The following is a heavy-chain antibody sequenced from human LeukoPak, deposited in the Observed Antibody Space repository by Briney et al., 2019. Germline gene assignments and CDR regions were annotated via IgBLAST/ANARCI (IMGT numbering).Heavy chain of an antibody. CDR1: GFTFSSYA. V-gene: IGHV3-23*01. Sequence: GGSLRLSCAASGFTFSSYAMSWVRQAPGKGLEWVSAISGSGGSTYYADSVKGRFTISRDNSKNTLYLQMNSLRVEDTAVYYCAKGYSSSWHYFDYWGQGTLVTVPS. CDR3: AKGYSSSWHYFDY. J-gene: IGHJ4*02. D-gene: IGHD6-13*01. CDR2: ISGSGGST.